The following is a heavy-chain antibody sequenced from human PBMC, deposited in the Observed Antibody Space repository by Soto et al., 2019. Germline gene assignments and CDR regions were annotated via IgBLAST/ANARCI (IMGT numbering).Heavy chain of an antibody. V-gene: IGHV4-34*02. J-gene: IGHJ4*02. CDR1: GGSLSNYY. CDR2: IYHSGGT. D-gene: IGHD2-15*01. CDR3: ATSKIYFSQSGGSHHVALGF. Sequence: QVQLQQWGAGLLKPSETLSLTCAVSGGSLSNYYWSWIRQPPGKGLEWIGEIYHSGGTNYNPSLNSRVTMCVDTPTNQISLRLGSVNAGYTAVYYCATSKIYFSQSGGSHHVALGFWGQGTLVAVSS.